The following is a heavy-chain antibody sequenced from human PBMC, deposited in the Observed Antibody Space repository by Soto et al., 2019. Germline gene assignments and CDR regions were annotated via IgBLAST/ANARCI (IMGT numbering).Heavy chain of an antibody. CDR3: AGGQSRRDDYYYYGMDV. CDR2: IWYDGSNK. V-gene: IGHV3-33*01. D-gene: IGHD6-19*01. Sequence: GGSLRLSCAASGFTFSSYGMHWVRQAPGKGLEWVAVIWYDGSNKYYADSVKGRFTISRDNSKNTLYLQMNSLRAEDTAVYYCAGGQSRRDDYYYYGMDVWGQGTTVTVSS. J-gene: IGHJ6*02. CDR1: GFTFSSYG.